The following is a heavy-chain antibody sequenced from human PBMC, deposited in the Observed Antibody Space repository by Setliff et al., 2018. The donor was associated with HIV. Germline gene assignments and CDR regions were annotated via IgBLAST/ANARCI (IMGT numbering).Heavy chain of an antibody. V-gene: IGHV4-39*01. D-gene: IGHD3-10*01. CDR3: ARHRVITGSFDY. Sequence: NPSETLSLTCTVSDGSVRSSSYYWGWIRQPPGKGLEWIGSIYYSGSAYYNPSLKSRVTISVDTSKNQFSLKLNSVTAADTAVFYCARHRVITGSFDYWGQGTLVTRLL. CDR1: DGSVRSSSYY. J-gene: IGHJ4*02. CDR2: IYYSGSA.